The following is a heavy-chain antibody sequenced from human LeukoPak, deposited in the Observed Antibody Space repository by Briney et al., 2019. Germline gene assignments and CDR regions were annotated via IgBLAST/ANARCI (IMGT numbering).Heavy chain of an antibody. CDR1: EFTFNMYG. J-gene: IGHJ4*02. D-gene: IGHD2-2*02. Sequence: PGGSLRLSCAVSEFTFNMYGMHWVRQAPGKGLEWVAFISYDGTYKYYADSVKGRFSVSRDNSKSTLYLQMNTLRAEDTALYYCARASFCSSTSCYTELKNYFDYWGQGTLVTVSS. CDR2: ISYDGTYK. CDR3: ARASFCSSTSCYTELKNYFDY. V-gene: IGHV3-30*02.